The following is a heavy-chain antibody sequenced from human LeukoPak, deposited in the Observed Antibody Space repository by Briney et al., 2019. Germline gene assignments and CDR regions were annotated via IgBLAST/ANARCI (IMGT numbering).Heavy chain of an antibody. Sequence: TGGSLRLSCAASGLTVSTNYMGWVRQAPGKGLEWVSVMFSDGITYYADSVKGRFTISRDNSKNTLFLQMNSLRAEDTAVYYCARVQKGIAAAGTGGGWFEPWGQGTLVTVSA. CDR3: ARVQKGIAAAGTGGGWFEP. V-gene: IGHV3-53*01. CDR1: GLTVSTNY. J-gene: IGHJ5*02. D-gene: IGHD6-13*01. CDR2: MFSDGIT.